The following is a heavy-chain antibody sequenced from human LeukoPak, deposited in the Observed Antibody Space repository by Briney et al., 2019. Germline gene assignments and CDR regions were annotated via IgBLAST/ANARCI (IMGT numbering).Heavy chain of an antibody. CDR1: GFTFSGFW. Sequence: PGGSLRLSCAASGFTFSGFWMHWVRQAPGKGPVWVSRTNRDGSITTYADSVKGRFTISRDNDKKMLHLQMNSLRVEDTAVYYCARSTYINNCQDCWGQGILVTVSS. CDR3: ARSTYINNCQDC. D-gene: IGHD1-1*01. CDR2: TNRDGSIT. J-gene: IGHJ4*02. V-gene: IGHV3-74*01.